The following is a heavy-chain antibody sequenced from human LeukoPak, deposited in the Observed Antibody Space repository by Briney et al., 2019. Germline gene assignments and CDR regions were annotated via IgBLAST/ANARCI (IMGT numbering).Heavy chain of an antibody. CDR2: ISGSDDST. J-gene: IGHJ6*03. Sequence: GGSLRLSCAASGFTFSSYGMSWVRQAPGKGLEWVSSISGSDDSTYYADSVKGRFTISRDNSKNTLYLQMNSLRAEVTAVYYCAKSVYYYYYMDVWGKGTTVTVSS. V-gene: IGHV3-23*01. CDR3: AKSVYYYYYMDV. CDR1: GFTFSSYG.